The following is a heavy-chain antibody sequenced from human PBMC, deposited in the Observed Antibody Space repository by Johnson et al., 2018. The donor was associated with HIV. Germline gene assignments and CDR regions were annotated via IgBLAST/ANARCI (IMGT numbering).Heavy chain of an antibody. CDR1: GFTFSSYG. CDR2: VTGTGGDT. Sequence: VQLVESGGGLVQPGGSLRLSCAASGFTFSSYGMSWVRQAPGKGLEWVSGVTGTGGDTYYAEYVKGRFTISRDNSKNTLYLQMNSLRAGDTAVYYCTRVFQNGLDIWGQGTMVTVSS. CDR3: TRVFQNGLDI. D-gene: IGHD1-1*01. V-gene: IGHV3-23*04. J-gene: IGHJ3*02.